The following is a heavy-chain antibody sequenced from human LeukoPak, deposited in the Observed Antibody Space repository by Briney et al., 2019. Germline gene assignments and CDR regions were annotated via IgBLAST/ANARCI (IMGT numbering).Heavy chain of an antibody. CDR1: GFTFSDYA. V-gene: IGHV3-30-3*01. CDR3: ARDYWWNYDY. Sequence: GGSLRLSCAASGFTFSDYAMHWVRQAPGKGLEWVAVISKDGSDKYYPGSVRGRFTISRDNSRNTIYLQMDSLRAEDTAIYYCARDYWWNYDYWGQGTLVTVSS. D-gene: IGHD1-7*01. CDR2: ISKDGSDK. J-gene: IGHJ4*02.